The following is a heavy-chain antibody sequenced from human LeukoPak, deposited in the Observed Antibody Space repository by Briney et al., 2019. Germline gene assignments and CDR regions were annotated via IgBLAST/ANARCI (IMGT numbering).Heavy chain of an antibody. D-gene: IGHD2-15*01. CDR1: GFTFSSYA. Sequence: GGSLRLSCAAPGFTFSSYAMSWVRQAPGKGLEWVSAISGSGGSTYYADSVKGRFTISRDNSKNTLYLQMNSLRAEDTAVYYCAKKVVVAAKILVLRYFDYWGQGTLVTVSS. CDR2: ISGSGGST. V-gene: IGHV3-23*01. J-gene: IGHJ4*02. CDR3: AKKVVVAAKILVLRYFDY.